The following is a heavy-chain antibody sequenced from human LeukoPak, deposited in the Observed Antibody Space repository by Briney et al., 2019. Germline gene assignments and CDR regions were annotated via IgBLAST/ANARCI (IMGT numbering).Heavy chain of an antibody. D-gene: IGHD6-13*01. CDR3: ARLGGSSSPFEW. CDR2: MKHEGRET. Sequence: GGSLILSVTAPAFTLGSSWGNWFRHAPGLGTETVATMKHEGRETHHVDAVKGRPTNARDNANNCLYLEMNSLRGEDLATYYCARLGGSSSPFEWWVQGTLVSVSS. J-gene: IGHJ4*02. V-gene: IGHV3-7*01. CDR1: AFTLGSSW.